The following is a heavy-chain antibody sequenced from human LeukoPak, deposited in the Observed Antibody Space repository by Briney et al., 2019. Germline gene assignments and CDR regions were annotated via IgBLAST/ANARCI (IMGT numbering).Heavy chain of an antibody. V-gene: IGHV4-38-2*02. D-gene: IGHD6-13*01. CDR1: GYSIGSGYY. Sequence: SETLSLTCTVSGYSIGSGYYWGWIRQPPGKGLEWIGSIYHSGSTYYSPSLKSRVTISVDTSKDQFSLKLNSVTAADTAVYYCARGDYSSSWYEYNWFDPWGQGTLVTVSS. CDR3: ARGDYSSSWYEYNWFDP. CDR2: IYHSGST. J-gene: IGHJ5*02.